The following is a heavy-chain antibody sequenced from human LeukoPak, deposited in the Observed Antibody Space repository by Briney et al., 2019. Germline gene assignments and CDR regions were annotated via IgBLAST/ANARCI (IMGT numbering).Heavy chain of an antibody. CDR3: ASEGSPYYYYYYMDV. V-gene: IGHV1-18*01. Sequence: GASVKVSCKASGYTFTSYGISWVRQAPGQGLEWMGLISAYNGNTNYAQKLQGRVTMTTDTSTSTAYMELRSLRSDDTAVYYCASEGSPYYYYYYMDVWGKGTTVTVSS. CDR1: GYTFTSYG. CDR2: ISAYNGNT. J-gene: IGHJ6*03.